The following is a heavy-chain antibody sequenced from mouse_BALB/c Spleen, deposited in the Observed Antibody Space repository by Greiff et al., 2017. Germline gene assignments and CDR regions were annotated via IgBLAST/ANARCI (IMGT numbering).Heavy chain of an antibody. CDR1: GYTFTDYA. Sequence: QVQLQQSGPELVRPGVSVKISCKGSGYTFTDYAMHWVKQSHAKSLEWIGVISTYYGNTNYNQKFKGKATMTVDKSSSTAYMELARLTSEDSAIYYCARGHTVVEGDYYAMDYWGQGTSVTVSS. D-gene: IGHD1-1*01. CDR2: ISTYYGNT. V-gene: IGHV1-67*01. J-gene: IGHJ4*01. CDR3: ARGHTVVEGDYYAMDY.